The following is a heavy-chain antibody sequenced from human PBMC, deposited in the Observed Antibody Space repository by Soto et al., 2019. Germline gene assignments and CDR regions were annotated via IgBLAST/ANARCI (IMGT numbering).Heavy chain of an antibody. V-gene: IGHV4-59*01. Sequence: PSETLSLTCSVSGGSMSEYFWSWIRQSPGKGLEWIGYIYYLGSTDYNPSLKSRVTISVDTSKRQFSLSLTSVTAADTAVYYCGRDGYDGSGSPDTASWGPGTQVTVSS. CDR3: GRDGYDGSGSPDTAS. D-gene: IGHD3-10*01. J-gene: IGHJ5*02. CDR1: GGSMSEYF. CDR2: IYYLGST.